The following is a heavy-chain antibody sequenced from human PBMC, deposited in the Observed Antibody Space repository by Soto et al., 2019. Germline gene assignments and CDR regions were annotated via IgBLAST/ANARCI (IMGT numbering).Heavy chain of an antibody. D-gene: IGHD3-9*01. J-gene: IGHJ5*02. Sequence: QVQLVQSGAEVKKPGASVKVSCKASGYTFTSYAMHWVRQAPGQRLEWMGWINAGNGNTKYSQKFQGRVTITRDTSASTAYMELSSLRSEETAVYYCARDLTYDILTGYPYNWFDPWGQGTLVTVSS. CDR2: INAGNGNT. V-gene: IGHV1-3*01. CDR1: GYTFTSYA. CDR3: ARDLTYDILTGYPYNWFDP.